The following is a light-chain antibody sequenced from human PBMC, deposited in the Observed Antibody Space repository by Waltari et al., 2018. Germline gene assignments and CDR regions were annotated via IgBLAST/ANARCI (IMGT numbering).Light chain of an antibody. J-gene: IGLJ3*02. Sequence: LVLTQSPSASASLGASVKPTCTLSSGYSSNVIAWPQQQPGKGPRYLMKVNSDGSHRKGDDIPDRFSASNSGTECYLTISSLQSEDEADYYCQTGGHGTWVFGGGTKLTVL. CDR3: QTGGHGTWV. CDR1: SGYSSNV. V-gene: IGLV4-69*01. CDR2: VNSDGSH.